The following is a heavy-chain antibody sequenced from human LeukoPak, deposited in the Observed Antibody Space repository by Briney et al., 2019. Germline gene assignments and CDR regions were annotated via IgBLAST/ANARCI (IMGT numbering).Heavy chain of an antibody. D-gene: IGHD6-25*01. CDR3: GKAFPPLRVAAAGDY. CDR2: ISYMGDHR. V-gene: IGHV3-21*06. J-gene: IGHJ4*02. CDR1: GFTFSDCD. Sequence: PGGSLRLSCTASGFTFSDCDMNWFRQAPGKGLQWVSSISYMGDHRYYADSAKGRFTISRDNAKNSLYLQMDNLRADDTAVHYCGKAFPPLRVAAAGDYWGQGTLVTVSS.